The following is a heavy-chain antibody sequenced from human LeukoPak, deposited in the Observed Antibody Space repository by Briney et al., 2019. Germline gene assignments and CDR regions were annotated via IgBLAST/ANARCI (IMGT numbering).Heavy chain of an antibody. D-gene: IGHD3-22*01. CDR3: AKGLDYYDSSGYYSTGPA. CDR1: GFTCSSYG. V-gene: IGHV3-23*01. Sequence: GGSLRLSCAASGFTCSSYGMSWVRQAPGKGREGGSAISGSGGSTYYSYSVQRLFTLSRHNSNNPLYLQMNRLRAEDTAVYYCAKGLDYYDSSGYYSTGPAWGQGTLVTVSS. J-gene: IGHJ5*02. CDR2: ISGSGGST.